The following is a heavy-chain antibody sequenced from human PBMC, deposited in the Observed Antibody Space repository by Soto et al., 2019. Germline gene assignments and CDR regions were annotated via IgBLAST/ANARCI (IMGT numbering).Heavy chain of an antibody. J-gene: IGHJ4*02. V-gene: IGHV4-59*01. CDR3: ARGDYVWGSFPLFDY. CDR2: IYYSGST. D-gene: IGHD3-16*01. Sequence: SETLSLTCTVSGGSISSYYWSWIRQPPGKGLEWIGYIYYSGSTNYNPSLKSRVTISVDTSKNQFSLKLSSVTAADTAVYYCARGDYVWGSFPLFDYWAQGTLVTVSS. CDR1: GGSISSYY.